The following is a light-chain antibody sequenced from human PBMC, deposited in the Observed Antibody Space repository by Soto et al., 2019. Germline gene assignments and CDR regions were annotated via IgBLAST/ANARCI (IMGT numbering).Light chain of an antibody. Sequence: EIVLTQSPGTLSLSPGERATLSCWASQGVNSRYLAWYQQKPGQAPRLLIYGASSRATAIPIWFSGSGSGTEFPLTISRLEPEEFAVYSCQQYGDSPLTFGGGTKVEIK. J-gene: IGKJ4*01. CDR2: GAS. V-gene: IGKV3-20*01. CDR1: QGVNSRY. CDR3: QQYGDSPLT.